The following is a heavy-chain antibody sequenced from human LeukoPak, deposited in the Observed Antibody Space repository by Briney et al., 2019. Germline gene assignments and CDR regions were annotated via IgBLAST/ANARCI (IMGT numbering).Heavy chain of an antibody. J-gene: IGHJ4*02. Sequence: ASVKVSCKASGYTFTSYYMHWVRQAPGQGLERMGIINPSGGSTSYAQKFQGRVTMTRDTSTSTVYMELSSLRSEDTAVYYCARGGFVTMVRGVQSTGYFDYWGQGTLVTVSS. CDR1: GYTFTSYY. CDR3: ARGGFVTMVRGVQSTGYFDY. V-gene: IGHV1-46*01. D-gene: IGHD3-10*01. CDR2: INPSGGST.